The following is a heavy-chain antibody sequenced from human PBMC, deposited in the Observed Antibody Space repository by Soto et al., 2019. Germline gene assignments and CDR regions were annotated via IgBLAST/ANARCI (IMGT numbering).Heavy chain of an antibody. Sequence: GGSLRLSCAASGFTFSSYAMSWVRQAPGKGLEWVSAISGSGGSTYYADSVKGRLTISRDNSKNTLYLQMNSLRAEDTAVYYCAKASYDSSGYYWVDYWGQGTLVTVSS. J-gene: IGHJ4*02. D-gene: IGHD3-22*01. CDR1: GFTFSSYA. V-gene: IGHV3-23*01. CDR2: ISGSGGST. CDR3: AKASYDSSGYYWVDY.